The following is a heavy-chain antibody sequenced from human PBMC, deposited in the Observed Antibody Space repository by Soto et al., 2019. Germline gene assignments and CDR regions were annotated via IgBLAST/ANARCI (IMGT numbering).Heavy chain of an antibody. Sequence: SETLSLTCTVSGGSISSYYWSWIRQPPGKGLEWIGSIYFTDTTNYNPSLNNRVTISGDTSKNQFSLKLTSVTAADTAVYYCAAGRWLQLPGHWGQGTLVTVSS. CDR1: GGSISSYY. J-gene: IGHJ4*02. D-gene: IGHD5-12*01. V-gene: IGHV4-59*01. CDR2: IYFTDTT. CDR3: AAGRWLQLPGH.